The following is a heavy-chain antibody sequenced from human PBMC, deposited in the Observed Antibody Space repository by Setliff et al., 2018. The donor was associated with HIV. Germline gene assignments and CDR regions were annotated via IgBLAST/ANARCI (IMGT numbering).Heavy chain of an antibody. V-gene: IGHV3-23*01. CDR1: GFTFNTYA. CDR2: ISADGLTT. Sequence: PGGSLRLSCAASGFTFNTYAVTWVRQAPGKGLEWVSVISADGLTTFYADSVKGRFTISRDNSKDTLYLQMNSLRAEDTALYYCAKVRWEQHWNAFDIWGQGTMVTVSS. CDR3: AKVRWEQHWNAFDI. J-gene: IGHJ3*02. D-gene: IGHD1-26*01.